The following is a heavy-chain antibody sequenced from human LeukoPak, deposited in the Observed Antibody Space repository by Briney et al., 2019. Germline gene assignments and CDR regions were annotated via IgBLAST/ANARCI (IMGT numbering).Heavy chain of an antibody. CDR2: INHSGST. Sequence: PSETLSLTCAVYGGSFSGYYWSWIRQPPGKGLEWIGEINHSGSTNYNPSLKSRVTISVDTSKNQFSLKLSSVTAADTAVYYCARRYDFTFFGVVIMPFDYWGQGTLVTVSS. CDR1: GGSFSGYY. D-gene: IGHD3-3*01. V-gene: IGHV4-34*01. CDR3: ARRYDFTFFGVVIMPFDY. J-gene: IGHJ4*02.